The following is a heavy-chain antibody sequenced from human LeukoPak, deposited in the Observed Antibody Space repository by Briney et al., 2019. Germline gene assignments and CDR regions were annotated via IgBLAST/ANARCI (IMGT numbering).Heavy chain of an antibody. Sequence: PGGSLRLSCAPSGFTFSRHGMHWVRQAPGKGLEWVAVIWYDGSNKYYADSVKGRFTISRDNSKNTLYLQMNSLRAEDTAVYYCARGPYSSSYYFDYWGQGTLVTVSS. CDR1: GFTFSRHG. CDR3: ARGPYSSSYYFDY. J-gene: IGHJ4*02. V-gene: IGHV3-33*08. CDR2: IWYDGSNK. D-gene: IGHD6-6*01.